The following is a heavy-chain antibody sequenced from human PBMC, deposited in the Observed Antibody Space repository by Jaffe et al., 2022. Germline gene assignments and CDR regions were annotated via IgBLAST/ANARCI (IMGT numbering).Heavy chain of an antibody. J-gene: IGHJ4*02. CDR2: VDPEDGET. CDR1: GYTFTDYY. Sequence: EVQLVQSGAEVKKPGATVKISCKVSGYTFTDYYMHWVQQAPGKGLEWMGLVDPEDGETIYAEKFQGRVTITADTSTDTAYMELSSLRSEDTAVYYCATEDVSRYCSSTSCYFFDYWGQGTLVTVSS. V-gene: IGHV1-69-2*01. CDR3: ATEDVSRYCSSTSCYFFDY. D-gene: IGHD2-2*01.